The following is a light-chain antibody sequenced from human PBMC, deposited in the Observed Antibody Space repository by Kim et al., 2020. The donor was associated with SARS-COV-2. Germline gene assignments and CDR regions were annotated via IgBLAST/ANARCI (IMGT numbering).Light chain of an antibody. V-gene: IGLV2-8*01. Sequence: QSALTQPPSASGSPGQSVTISCTGTSSDVGGYNYVSWYQHHPGKAPKLIIYDVTKRPSGVPDRFSGSKSGNTASLTVSGLQADDEADYYCSSYAGRNSGVFGGGTQLTVL. J-gene: IGLJ2*01. CDR2: DVT. CDR3: SSYAGRNSGV. CDR1: SSDVGGYNY.